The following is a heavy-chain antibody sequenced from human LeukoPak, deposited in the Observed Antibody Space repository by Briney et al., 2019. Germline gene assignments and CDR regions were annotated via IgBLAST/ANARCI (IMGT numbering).Heavy chain of an antibody. Sequence: SETLSLTCTVSGGSISSYYWSWIRQPPGKGLEWIGYIYYSGSTNYNPSLKSRVTISVDTSKNQFSLKLSSVTAADTAVYYCARQGGDILTGYYIFDYWGQGTLVTVSS. V-gene: IGHV4-59*01. CDR2: IYYSGST. D-gene: IGHD3-9*01. CDR1: GGSISSYY. J-gene: IGHJ4*02. CDR3: ARQGGDILTGYYIFDY.